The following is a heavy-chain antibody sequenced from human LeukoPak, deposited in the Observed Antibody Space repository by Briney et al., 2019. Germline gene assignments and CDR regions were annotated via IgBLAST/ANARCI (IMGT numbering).Heavy chain of an antibody. Sequence: ASVKVSCKASGGTFSSYAISWVRQAPGQGLEWMGGIIPIFGTANYAQKFQGRVTITADKSTSTAYMELSRLRSEDTAVYYCARGHNYYYDSSGYQRHAFDIWGQGTMVTVSS. D-gene: IGHD3-22*01. CDR1: GGTFSSYA. J-gene: IGHJ3*02. V-gene: IGHV1-69*06. CDR3: ARGHNYYYDSSGYQRHAFDI. CDR2: IIPIFGTA.